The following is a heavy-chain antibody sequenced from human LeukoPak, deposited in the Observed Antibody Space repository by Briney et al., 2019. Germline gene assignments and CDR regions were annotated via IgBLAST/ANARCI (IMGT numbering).Heavy chain of an antibody. J-gene: IGHJ4*02. Sequence: GGSLRLSCAASGFTFSSYAMHWVRQAPGKGLEWVAVISYDGSNKYYADSVRGRFTISRDNSKNTLYLQMNSLRAEDTAVYYCEREDPSIAAAHFDYWGQGTLVTVSS. CDR1: GFTFSSYA. CDR2: ISYDGSNK. CDR3: EREDPSIAAAHFDY. D-gene: IGHD6-13*01. V-gene: IGHV3-30-3*01.